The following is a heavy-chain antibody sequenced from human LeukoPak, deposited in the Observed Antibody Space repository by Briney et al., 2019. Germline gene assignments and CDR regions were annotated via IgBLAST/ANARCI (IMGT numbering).Heavy chain of an antibody. J-gene: IGHJ3*02. Sequence: GGSLRLSCAASGFTFSSYAMNWVRQAPGKGLEWVSTITGSGGNTHYADSVKGRFTISRDNSKNTLYLQMSSLRAEDTAVYYCARTDRTGALGRFRMRSDAFDIWGQGTMVTVSS. V-gene: IGHV3-23*01. D-gene: IGHD3-16*01. CDR2: ITGSGGNT. CDR1: GFTFSSYA. CDR3: ARTDRTGALGRFRMRSDAFDI.